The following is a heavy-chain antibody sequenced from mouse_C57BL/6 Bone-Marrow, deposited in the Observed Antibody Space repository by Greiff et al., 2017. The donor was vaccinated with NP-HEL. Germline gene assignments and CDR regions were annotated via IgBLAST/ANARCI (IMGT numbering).Heavy chain of an antibody. V-gene: IGHV1-72*01. CDR2: IDPNSGGT. CDR3: ARGDDGYYPAWFAY. CDR1: GYTFTSYW. J-gene: IGHJ3*01. D-gene: IGHD2-3*01. Sequence: QVHVKQPGAELVKPGTSVKLSCKASGYTFTSYWMHWVKQRPGRGLEWIGRIDPNSGGTKYNEKFKSKATLTVDKPSSTAYMQLSSLTSEDSAVYYCARGDDGYYPAWFAYWGQGTLVTVSA.